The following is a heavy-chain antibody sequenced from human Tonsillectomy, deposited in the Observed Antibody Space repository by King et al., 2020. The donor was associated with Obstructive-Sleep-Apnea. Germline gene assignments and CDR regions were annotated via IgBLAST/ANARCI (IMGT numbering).Heavy chain of an antibody. D-gene: IGHD6-6*01. CDR1: GFTFRTYG. Sequence: VQLVESGGGVVPPGRSLRLSCAASGFTFRTYGLHWVRQSPGKGLEWLAFLRSDGSNALYADSVKGRFTVSRDNSKNTLHLQMNSLRAEDTAVYYCAKDEYDYYYAMDVWGQGTTVTVSS. V-gene: IGHV3-30*02. CDR3: AKDEYDYYYAMDV. CDR2: LRSDGSNA. J-gene: IGHJ6*02.